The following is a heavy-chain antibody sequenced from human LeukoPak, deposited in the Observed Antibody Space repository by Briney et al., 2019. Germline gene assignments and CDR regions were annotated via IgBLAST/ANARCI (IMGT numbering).Heavy chain of an antibody. CDR1: GFTFSSYW. J-gene: IGHJ5*02. D-gene: IGHD5-18*01. Sequence: GGSLRLSCAASGFTFSSYWMSWVRQAPGKGLEWVSSISSSSSYIYYADSVKGRFTISRDNAKNSLYLQMNSLRAEDTAVYYCARDLTAMVHPWGQGTLVTVSS. CDR2: ISSSSSYI. V-gene: IGHV3-21*01. CDR3: ARDLTAMVHP.